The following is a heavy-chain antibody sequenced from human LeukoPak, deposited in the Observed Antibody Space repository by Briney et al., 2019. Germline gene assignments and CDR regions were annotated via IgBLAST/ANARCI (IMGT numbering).Heavy chain of an antibody. D-gene: IGHD2-2*01. CDR3: ARGPLYCSSTSCKEDAFDI. V-gene: IGHV4-31*03. J-gene: IGHJ3*02. CDR2: IYYSGST. CDR1: GGSISSSSYY. Sequence: SETLSLTCTVSGGSISSSSYYWGWIRQHPGKGLEWIGYIYYSGSTYYNPSLKSRVTISVDTSKNQFSLKLSSVTAADTAVYYCARGPLYCSSTSCKEDAFDIWGQGTMVTASS.